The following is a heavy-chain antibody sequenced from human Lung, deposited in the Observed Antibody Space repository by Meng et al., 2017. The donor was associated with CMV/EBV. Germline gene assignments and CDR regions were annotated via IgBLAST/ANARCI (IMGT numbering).Heavy chain of an antibody. CDR1: GFTFSSFA. D-gene: IGHD2-15*01. J-gene: IGHJ5*02. V-gene: IGHV3-30-3*01. CDR3: VKGQLFCSGGSCYQHFDP. Sequence: SCAASGFTFSSFAMHWVRQAPGKGLEWVAVISYNGFNEYYADSVKGRFTISRDNSKNTLSLQMNSLRAEDTALYYCVKGQLFCSGGSCYQHFDPWGQGTXVTVSS. CDR2: ISYNGFNE.